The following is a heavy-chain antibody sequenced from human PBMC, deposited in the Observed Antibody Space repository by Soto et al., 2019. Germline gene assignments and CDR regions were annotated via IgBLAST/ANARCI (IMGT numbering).Heavy chain of an antibody. J-gene: IGHJ4*02. CDR1: GFTFTNFG. Sequence: QVQLVQSGAEVKKPGASVKVSCKASGFTFTNFGISWVGQAPGQGLEWMGWISAYNGNTNYGQTFQGRDTMTTDPPTITAYMEVRSMRFDDTAVYYCARGATPIDYWGQGTLVTVSS. CDR3: ARGATPIDY. V-gene: IGHV1-18*01. CDR2: ISAYNGNT. D-gene: IGHD2-15*01.